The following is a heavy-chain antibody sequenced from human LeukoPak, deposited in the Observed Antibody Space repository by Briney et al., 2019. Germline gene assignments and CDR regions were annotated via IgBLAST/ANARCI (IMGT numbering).Heavy chain of an antibody. CDR1: GYTFTSCD. CDR3: AAHAEIAVAGTDIDY. V-gene: IGHV1-8*01. J-gene: IGHJ4*02. D-gene: IGHD6-19*01. CDR2: MNPNSGNT. Sequence: ASVKVSCKASGYTFTSCDINWVRQATGQGLEWMGWMNPNSGNTGYAQKFQGRVTMTRNTSISTAYMELSSLRSEDTAVYYCAAHAEIAVAGTDIDYWGQGTLVTVSS.